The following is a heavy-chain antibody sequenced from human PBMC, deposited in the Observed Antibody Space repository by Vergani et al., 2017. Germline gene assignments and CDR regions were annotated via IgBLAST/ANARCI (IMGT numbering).Heavy chain of an antibody. CDR3: AKHVRCWGIDY. V-gene: IGHV3-30*02. Sequence: QVQLVESGGGVVQRGGSLRLSCATSGLTLSNYDMQWIRQGPGKGLEFVAFIQFDGSNQYYAYSVKGRFTLSRDFTKNTLYLQMNSLRTDDTATYYCAKHVRCWGIDYGGQGTQVIVSS. CDR1: GLTLSNYD. CDR2: IQFDGSNQ. D-gene: IGHD3-16*01. J-gene: IGHJ4*02.